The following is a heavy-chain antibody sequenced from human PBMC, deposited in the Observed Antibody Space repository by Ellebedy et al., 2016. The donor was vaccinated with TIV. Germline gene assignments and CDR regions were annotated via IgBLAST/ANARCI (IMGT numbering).Heavy chain of an antibody. V-gene: IGHV3-74*01. CDR1: GFIFSSYW. J-gene: IGHJ4*02. CDR3: APTSAYSIIRYFDY. Sequence: HTGGSLRLSCAASGFIFSSYWMHWVRQAPGKGLVWVSRINSDGSSTRYADSVKGRFTISRDNAKNTLYLQMNSLRAEDTAVYYCAPTSAYSIIRYFDYWGQGTLVTVSS. D-gene: IGHD3-16*01. CDR2: INSDGSST.